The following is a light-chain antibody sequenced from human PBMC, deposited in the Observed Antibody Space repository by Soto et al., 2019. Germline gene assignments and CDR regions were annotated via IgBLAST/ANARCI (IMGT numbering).Light chain of an antibody. CDR1: STDVGGYNY. CDR2: DVS. J-gene: IGLJ2*01. CDR3: CSYAGRSKV. V-gene: IGLV2-11*01. Sequence: QSALTQPRSVSGSPGQSVTISCTGASTDVGGYNYVSWYQQHPGKAPILMIYDVSKRPSVVPDRFSGSKSSNTASLTISGLQAEDEDDYYCCSYAGRSKVFGGGTKLTVL.